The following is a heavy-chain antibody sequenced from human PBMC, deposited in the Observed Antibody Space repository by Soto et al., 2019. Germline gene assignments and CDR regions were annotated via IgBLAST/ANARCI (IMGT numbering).Heavy chain of an antibody. Sequence: GGSLRLSCAASGFTFSSYWMSWVRQAPGKGLEWVANIKQDGSEKYYVDSVKGRFTISRDNAKNSLYLQMNRLRAEDTAVYYCARGSPGIAAAGTGGMDVWGQGTTVTVSS. CDR2: IKQDGSEK. D-gene: IGHD6-13*01. J-gene: IGHJ6*02. V-gene: IGHV3-7*05. CDR3: ARGSPGIAAAGTGGMDV. CDR1: GFTFSSYW.